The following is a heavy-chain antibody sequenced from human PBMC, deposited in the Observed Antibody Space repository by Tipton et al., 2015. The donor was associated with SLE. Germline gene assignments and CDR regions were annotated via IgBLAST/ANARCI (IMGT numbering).Heavy chain of an antibody. J-gene: IGHJ4*02. CDR3: AKAGGRATVDY. V-gene: IGHV3-30*02. Sequence: SLRLSCAASGFTFSSYSMNWVRQAPGKGLEWVAFIRYDGSNKYYADSVKGRFTISRDNSKNTLYLQMNSLRAEDTAVYYCAKAGGRATVDYWGQGTLVTVSS. CDR2: IRYDGSNK. D-gene: IGHD1-26*01. CDR1: GFTFSSYS.